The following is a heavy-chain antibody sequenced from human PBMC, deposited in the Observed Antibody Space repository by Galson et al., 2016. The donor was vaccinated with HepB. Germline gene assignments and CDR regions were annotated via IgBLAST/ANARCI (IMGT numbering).Heavy chain of an antibody. CDR2: LYAGDSET. CDR3: ARQRRNYGMDV. Sequence: QSGAEVKKPGESLKISCKTSGFSFATHWIAWVRQMPGKGLEWMGILYAGDSETRYSPPFQGQVTISVDKSTAVAYMQWNSLKASDSAMYYCARQRRNYGMDVWGQGTTVTVSS. CDR1: GFSFATHW. J-gene: IGHJ6*02. V-gene: IGHV5-51*01. D-gene: IGHD1-1*01.